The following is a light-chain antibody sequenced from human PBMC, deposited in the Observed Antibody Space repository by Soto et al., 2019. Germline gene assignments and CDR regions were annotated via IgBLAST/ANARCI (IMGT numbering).Light chain of an antibody. J-gene: IGKJ1*01. V-gene: IGKV1-5*01. Sequence: IQMTQSAATLSASVGDRVTITCRASQSISSWLAWYQQKPGKAPKLLIYDASSLESGVPSRFSGSGSGTEFTLTISSLQPDDFATYYCQQYNSYSEAFGQGTKVDI. CDR1: QSISSW. CDR2: DAS. CDR3: QQYNSYSEA.